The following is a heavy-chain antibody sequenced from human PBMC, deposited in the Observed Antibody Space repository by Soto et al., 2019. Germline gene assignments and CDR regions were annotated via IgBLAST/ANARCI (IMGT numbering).Heavy chain of an antibody. Sequence: EVQLLESGGGLVQPGGSLRLSCAASGFTFSSYAMIWVRQAPGKGREWVSAISGSGGSTYYADSVKGRFTISRDNSKNTLYLQMNSLRSEDTAVYYCAKDRSSVDFWSGYCFDYWGQGTLVTVSS. J-gene: IGHJ4*02. V-gene: IGHV3-23*01. D-gene: IGHD3-3*01. CDR2: ISGSGGST. CDR3: AKDRSSVDFWSGYCFDY. CDR1: GFTFSSYA.